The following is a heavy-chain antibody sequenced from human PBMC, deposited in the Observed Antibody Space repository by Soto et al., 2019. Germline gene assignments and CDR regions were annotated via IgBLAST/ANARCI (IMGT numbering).Heavy chain of an antibody. CDR1: GYTLTELS. CDR3: ATGGYCSGGSCYSNWFDP. V-gene: IGHV1-24*01. CDR2: FDPEDGET. Sequence: GASVKVSCKVSGYTLTELSMHWVRQAPGKGLEWMGGFDPEDGETIYAQKFQGRVTMTEDTSTDTAYMELSSLRSEDTAVYYCATGGYCSGGSCYSNWFDPWGQGTLVTVS. J-gene: IGHJ5*02. D-gene: IGHD2-15*01.